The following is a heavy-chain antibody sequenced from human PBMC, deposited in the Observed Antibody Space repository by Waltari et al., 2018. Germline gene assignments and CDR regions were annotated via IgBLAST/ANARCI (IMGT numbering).Heavy chain of an antibody. CDR1: GFTFSSYS. D-gene: IGHD3-3*01. CDR3: ARDSPEDYDFWSGYSTGLFDY. Sequence: EVQLVESGGGLVKPGGSLRLSCAASGFTFSSYSMNWVRQAPGKGLGWVSSISSSSSYIYYADSVKGRFTISRDNAKNSLYLQMNSLRAEDTAVYYCARDSPEDYDFWSGYSTGLFDYWGQGTLVTVSS. CDR2: ISSSSSYI. V-gene: IGHV3-21*01. J-gene: IGHJ4*02.